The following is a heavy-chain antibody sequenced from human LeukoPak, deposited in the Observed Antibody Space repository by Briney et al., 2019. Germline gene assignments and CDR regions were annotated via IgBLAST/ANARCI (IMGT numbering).Heavy chain of an antibody. CDR3: ASTYCSSTSCYN. Sequence: ASVKVSCKACGYTFTGYYMHWVRQAPGQGLELMGWINPNSGGTNYAQKFQGRVTMTRDTSISTAYMELSRLRSDDTAVYYCASTYCSSTSCYNWGQGTLVTVSS. J-gene: IGHJ4*02. CDR1: GYTFTGYY. CDR2: INPNSGGT. D-gene: IGHD2-2*02. V-gene: IGHV1-2*02.